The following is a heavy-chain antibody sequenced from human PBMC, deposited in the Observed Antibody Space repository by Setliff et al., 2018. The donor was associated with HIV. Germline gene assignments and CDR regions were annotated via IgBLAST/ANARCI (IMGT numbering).Heavy chain of an antibody. Sequence: GASVKVSCKASGYSFSSYGVSWVRQAPGQGLEWMGWISVYNGNTKYAQKLQSRVTMTTDTSTSTAYMELRSLRSDDTAVYYCARDLFTVPSREGYDYWGQGTLVTVSS. J-gene: IGHJ4*02. CDR3: ARDLFTVPSREGYDY. D-gene: IGHD1-26*01. CDR1: GYSFSSYG. CDR2: ISVYNGNT. V-gene: IGHV1-18*01.